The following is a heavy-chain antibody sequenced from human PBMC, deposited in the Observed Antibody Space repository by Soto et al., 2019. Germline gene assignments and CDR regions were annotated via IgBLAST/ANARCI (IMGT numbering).Heavy chain of an antibody. J-gene: IGHJ4*02. CDR2: MNPNSGNT. D-gene: IGHD1-26*01. Sequence: ASVKVSCEASGYTFTSYDINWVRQATGQGLEWMGWMNPNSGNTGYAQKFQGRVTMTRNTSISTAYMELSSLRSEDTAVYYCARATKRLYSGSYYFDYWGQGTLVTVSS. V-gene: IGHV1-8*01. CDR3: ARATKRLYSGSYYFDY. CDR1: GYTFTSYD.